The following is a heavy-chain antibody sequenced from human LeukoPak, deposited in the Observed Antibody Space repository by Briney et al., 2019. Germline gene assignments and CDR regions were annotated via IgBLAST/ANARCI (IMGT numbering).Heavy chain of an antibody. CDR3: ARHPPLPDFGPNSEGFGDYYGMDV. V-gene: IGHV4-59*08. J-gene: IGHJ6*02. CDR1: GGSISSYY. D-gene: IGHD3-3*01. CDR2: IYYSGST. Sequence: SETLSLTCTVSGGSISSYYWSWIRQPPGKGLEWIGYIYYSGSTNYNPSLKSRVTISVDTSKNQFSLKLSSVTAADTAVYYCARHPPLPDFGPNSEGFGDYYGMDVWGQGTTVTVSS.